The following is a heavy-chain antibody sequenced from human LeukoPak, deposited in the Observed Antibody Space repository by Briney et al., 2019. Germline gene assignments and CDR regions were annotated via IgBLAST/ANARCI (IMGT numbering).Heavy chain of an antibody. Sequence: ASVKVSCKASGYTFTGYYIHWVRQAPGQGLEWMGWINPSSGGTKYAQKFQGRVTMTRATSITTAYMELTRLRSDDTTIYYCARERNYGDYGNAFDVWGQGTKVTVTS. J-gene: IGHJ3*01. CDR2: INPSSGGT. CDR1: GYTFTGYY. V-gene: IGHV1-2*02. CDR3: ARERNYGDYGNAFDV. D-gene: IGHD4-17*01.